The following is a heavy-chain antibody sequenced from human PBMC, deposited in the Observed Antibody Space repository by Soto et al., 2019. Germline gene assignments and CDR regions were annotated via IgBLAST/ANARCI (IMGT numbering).Heavy chain of an antibody. V-gene: IGHV3-11*04. CDR3: ALPPGGNYGNYGMDV. Sequence: PGGSLGLCCAASGVTFSDHDMAGIRQAPGKGLEIVAHMSGSGSSEDYADSVKGRFTISRDNAKNSLYLQMNSLRAEDTAVYYCALPPGGNYGNYGMDVWGQGTTVTVSS. CDR1: GVTFSDHD. J-gene: IGHJ6*02. CDR2: MSGSGSSE. D-gene: IGHD1-7*01.